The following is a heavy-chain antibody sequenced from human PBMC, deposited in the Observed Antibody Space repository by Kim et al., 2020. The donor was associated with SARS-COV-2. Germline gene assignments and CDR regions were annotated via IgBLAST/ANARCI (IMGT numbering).Heavy chain of an antibody. CDR1: GYTFTSYY. D-gene: IGHD6-19*01. V-gene: IGHV1-46*01. Sequence: ASVKVSCKASGYTFTSYYMHWVRQAPGQGLEWMGIINPSGGSTSYAQKFQGRVTMTRDTSTSTVYMELSSLRSEDTAVYYCARELLAVADRKTDNWFDPWGQGTLVTVSS. CDR2: INPSGGST. CDR3: ARELLAVADRKTDNWFDP. J-gene: IGHJ5*02.